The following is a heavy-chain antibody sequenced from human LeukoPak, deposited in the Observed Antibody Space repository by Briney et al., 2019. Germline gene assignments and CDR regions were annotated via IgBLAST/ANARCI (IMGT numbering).Heavy chain of an antibody. Sequence: GGSLRLSCAASGFTFSSYGMHWVRQAPGKGLEWVAVISYDGSDKYSADSVKGRFTISRDNSKNTLYLQMNSLRAEDTAVYYCARDGEWSTLYYFDYWGQGTLVTVSS. CDR1: GFTFSSYG. J-gene: IGHJ4*02. D-gene: IGHD2-8*01. CDR3: ARDGEWSTLYYFDY. CDR2: ISYDGSDK. V-gene: IGHV3-30*03.